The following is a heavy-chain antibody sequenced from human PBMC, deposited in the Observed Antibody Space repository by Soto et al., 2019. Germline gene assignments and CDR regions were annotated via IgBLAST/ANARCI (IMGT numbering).Heavy chain of an antibody. J-gene: IGHJ4*02. CDR2: ISGSGGST. CDR1: GFTFSSYA. D-gene: IGHD3-10*01. V-gene: IGHV3-23*01. Sequence: GGSLRLSCAASGFTFSSYAMSWVRQAPGKGLEWVSAISGSGGSTYYADSVKGRFTITRDNSKNTLYLQMNSLRAEDTAGHYCAKDLDGVGGYFDYWGQGTLVTVSS. CDR3: AKDLDGVGGYFDY.